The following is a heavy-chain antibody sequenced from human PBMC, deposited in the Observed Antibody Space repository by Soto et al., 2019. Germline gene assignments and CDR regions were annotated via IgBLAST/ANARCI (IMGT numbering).Heavy chain of an antibody. CDR1: GGSFSGYY. CDR3: ARESHDILTGAPWVWKFYL. Sequence: QVQLQQWGAGPLRPLETLSLTCGVSGGSFSGYYWAWIRQSPGKGLEWIGEINERRSINYNPSLNSRVRTPVGTSNDHCSLNLRSGTAADTAVYYCARESHDILTGAPWVWKFYLWGRGTLVTVSS. V-gene: IGHV4-34*01. D-gene: IGHD3-9*01. J-gene: IGHJ2*01. CDR2: INERRSI.